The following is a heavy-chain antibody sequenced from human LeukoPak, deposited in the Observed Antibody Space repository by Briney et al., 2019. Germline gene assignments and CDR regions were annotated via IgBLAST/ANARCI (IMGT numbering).Heavy chain of an antibody. CDR3: ARYHTMVRGLSD. CDR2: INPNSGGT. V-gene: IGHV1-2*02. Sequence: GASVKVSCKASGYTFTGYYMHRVRQAPGQGLEWMGWINPNSGGTNYAQKFQGRVTMTRDTSISTAYMELSRLRSDDTAVYYCARYHTMVRGLSDWGQGTLVTVSS. CDR1: GYTFTGYY. D-gene: IGHD3-10*01. J-gene: IGHJ4*02.